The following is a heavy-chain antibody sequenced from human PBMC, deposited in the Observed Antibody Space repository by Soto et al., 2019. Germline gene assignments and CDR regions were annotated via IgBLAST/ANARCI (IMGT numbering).Heavy chain of an antibody. CDR2: ISSSSSYI. CDR3: ARDFGLLLDY. D-gene: IGHD2-21*02. V-gene: IGHV3-21*01. J-gene: IGHJ4*02. Sequence: EVQLVESGGGLVKPGGSLRLSCAASGLTFSSYSMNWVRQAPGKGLEWVSSISSSSSYIYYADSVKGRFTIPRDNAKNSLYLQMNSLRAEDTAVYYCARDFGLLLDYWGQGTLVTVSS. CDR1: GLTFSSYS.